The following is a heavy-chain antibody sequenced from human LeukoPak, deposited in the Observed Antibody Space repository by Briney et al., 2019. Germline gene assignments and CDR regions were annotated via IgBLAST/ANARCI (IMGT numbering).Heavy chain of an antibody. Sequence: GGSQRLSCAASGFTFSSYAMSWVRQAPGKGLEWVSAISGSGGSTYYADSVKGRFTISRDNSKNTLYLQMNSLRAEDTAVYYCAKKRGSYNSPSPYYFDYWGQGTLVTVSS. D-gene: IGHD1-26*01. J-gene: IGHJ4*02. V-gene: IGHV3-23*01. CDR3: AKKRGSYNSPSPYYFDY. CDR1: GFTFSSYA. CDR2: ISGSGGST.